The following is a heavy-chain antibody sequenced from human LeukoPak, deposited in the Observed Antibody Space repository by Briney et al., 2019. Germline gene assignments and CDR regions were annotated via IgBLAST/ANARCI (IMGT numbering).Heavy chain of an antibody. V-gene: IGHV3-21*01. CDR2: ISTTSSYI. CDR1: GFTFSSYT. Sequence: GSLRLSCAASGFTFSSYTMNWVRQAPGKGLEWVSSISTTSSYIYYADSVKGRFTISRDNAKNSLYLHMNSLRAEDTAVYYCSRGGEVPYFDYWGQGTLVTVSS. J-gene: IGHJ4*02. D-gene: IGHD3-10*01. CDR3: SRGGEVPYFDY.